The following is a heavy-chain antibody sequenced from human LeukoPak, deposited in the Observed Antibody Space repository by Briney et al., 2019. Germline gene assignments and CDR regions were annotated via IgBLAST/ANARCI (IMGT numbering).Heavy chain of an antibody. CDR2: IYYSGST. J-gene: IGHJ6*02. V-gene: IGHV4-61*01. Sequence: SGTLSLTCTVSGGSVSSGSYYWSWIRQPPGKGLEWIGYIYYSGSTKYNPSLKSRVTISVDTSKNQFSLKLSSVTAADTAVYFCARVIAAAGLYGMDVWGQGTTVTVSS. D-gene: IGHD6-13*01. CDR1: GGSVSSGSYY. CDR3: ARVIAAAGLYGMDV.